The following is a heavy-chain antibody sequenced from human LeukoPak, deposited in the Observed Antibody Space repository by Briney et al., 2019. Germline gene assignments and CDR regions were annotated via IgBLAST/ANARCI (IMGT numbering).Heavy chain of an antibody. CDR3: ARDRLDYYGMDV. J-gene: IGHJ6*02. Sequence: SVKVSCKASGGTFSSYAISWVRQAPGQGLEWMGGIIPIFGTANYAQEFQGRVTITADESTSTAYMELSSLRSEDTAVYYCARDRLDYYGMDVWGQGTTVTVSS. V-gene: IGHV1-69*13. CDR1: GGTFSSYA. CDR2: IIPIFGTA.